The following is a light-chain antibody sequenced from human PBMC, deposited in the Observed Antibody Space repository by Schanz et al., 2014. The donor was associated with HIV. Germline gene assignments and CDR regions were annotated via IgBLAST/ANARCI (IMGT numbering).Light chain of an antibody. CDR1: QYISRW. V-gene: IGKV1-5*03. CDR3: QQLNSYPRGFT. J-gene: IGKJ3*01. Sequence: DIQMTQSPSTLSASVGDGVTITCRASQYISRWLAWYQQKPGQAPHLLIYQASTLQTGVSSRFSGSGSGTEFTLTISGLLPDDFATYYCQQLNSYPRGFTFGPGTKVDIK. CDR2: QAS.